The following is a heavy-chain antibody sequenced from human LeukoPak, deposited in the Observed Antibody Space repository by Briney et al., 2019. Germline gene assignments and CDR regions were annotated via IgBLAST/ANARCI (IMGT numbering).Heavy chain of an antibody. CDR1: GFTFSSYG. V-gene: IGHV3-33*01. D-gene: IGHD6-6*01. J-gene: IGHJ6*02. CDR2: IWYDGSNK. CDR3: ARDFAPNGAARDYYYYGMDV. Sequence: GGSRRLSCPASGFTFSSYGMHWARQAPGKGLEWVAVIWYDGSNKYYADSEKGRFTISRDNSKNTLYLQMNSLRAEDTAVYYCARDFAPNGAARDYYYYGMDVWGQGTTVTVSS.